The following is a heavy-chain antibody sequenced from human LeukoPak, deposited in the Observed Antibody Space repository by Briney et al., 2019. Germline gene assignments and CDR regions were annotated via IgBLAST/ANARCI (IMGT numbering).Heavy chain of an antibody. CDR1: GGSFSGYY. CDR3: ARWEGGSYYDFDY. D-gene: IGHD1-26*01. Sequence: SETLCLTCAVYGGSFSGYYWSWIRQPPGKGLEWIGEINHSGSTNYNPSLKSRVTISVDTSKKQFSLKLSSVTAADTAVYYCARWEGGSYYDFDYWGQRSLVTVSS. CDR2: INHSGST. V-gene: IGHV4-34*01. J-gene: IGHJ4*02.